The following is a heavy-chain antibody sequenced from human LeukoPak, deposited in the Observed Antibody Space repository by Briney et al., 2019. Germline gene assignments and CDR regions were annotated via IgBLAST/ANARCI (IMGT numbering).Heavy chain of an antibody. J-gene: IGHJ5*01. CDR3: VRDWDHFDFDS. CDR1: GFTFSNYW. CDR2: IKGDGSHT. D-gene: IGHD1-26*01. Sequence: GGSLRLSCAASGFTFSNYWMHWVRQAPGKGLVWVSRIKGDGSHTVYADSVKGRFTISRDNAKNTLFQQMRSLRVEDTAVYYCVRDWDHFDFDSWGQGTLVTVSS. V-gene: IGHV3-74*01.